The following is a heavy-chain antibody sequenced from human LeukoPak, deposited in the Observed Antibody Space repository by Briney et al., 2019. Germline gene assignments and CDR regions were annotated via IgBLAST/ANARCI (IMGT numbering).Heavy chain of an antibody. CDR1: GYTFTSYG. CDR2: ISAYNGNT. CDR3: ARAGGGLQVQAGSGYIE. Sequence: ASVKVSCKASGYTFTSYGISWVRQAPGQGLERMGWISAYNGNTNYAQKLQGRVTMTTDTSTSTAYMELRSLRSDDTAVYYCARAGGGLQVQAGSGYIEWGQGTLVTVSS. D-gene: IGHD3-22*01. V-gene: IGHV1-18*01. J-gene: IGHJ4*02.